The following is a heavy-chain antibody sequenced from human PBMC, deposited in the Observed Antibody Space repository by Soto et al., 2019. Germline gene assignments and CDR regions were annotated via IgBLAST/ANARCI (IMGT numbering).Heavy chain of an antibody. CDR2: ISGGGGNT. J-gene: IGHJ4*02. V-gene: IGHV3-23*01. CDR1: GFTFSSYA. Sequence: PGGSVRLSXAASGFTFSSYAVSWVRQAPGKGLEWVSVISGGGGNTYNADSVKGRFTISRDNSKNTLYLQMNSLRAEDTAVYYCAKVQNFGYYYDSSGYSFDYWGQGTLVTVSS. CDR3: AKVQNFGYYYDSSGYSFDY. D-gene: IGHD3-22*01.